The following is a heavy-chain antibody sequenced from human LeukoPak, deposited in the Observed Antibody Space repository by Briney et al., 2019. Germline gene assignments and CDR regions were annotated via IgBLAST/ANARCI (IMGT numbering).Heavy chain of an antibody. CDR2: MGYSGST. CDR1: GGPMCLYY. J-gene: IGHJ4*02. Sequence: ETLTLPCRVSGGPMCLYYWSGLRESPGKGGEGIGYMGYSGSTNYNPSLKSRVTKSVDTSKNQFSLKLSSVTAADTAVYYCARGRRLWGVTLIDYWGQGTLVTVSS. D-gene: IGHD2-21*02. CDR3: ARGRRLWGVTLIDY. V-gene: IGHV4-59*08.